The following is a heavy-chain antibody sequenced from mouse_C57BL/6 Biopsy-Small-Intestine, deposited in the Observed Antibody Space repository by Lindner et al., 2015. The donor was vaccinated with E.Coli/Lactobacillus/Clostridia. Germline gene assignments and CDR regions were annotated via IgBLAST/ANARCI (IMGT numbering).Heavy chain of an antibody. Sequence: VQLQESGPELVKPGASVKMSCKASGYTFTTYVMHWVKQKPGQGLEWIGYINPYNDGTKYKEKFKGKATLTSDKSSSTAHMELRSLASEDSAVYYCARSRFNYYDGSYVAYWGQGTLVTVSA. D-gene: IGHD1-1*01. J-gene: IGHJ3*01. CDR1: GYTFTTYV. V-gene: IGHV1-14*01. CDR3: ARSRFNYYDGSYVAY. CDR2: INPYNDGT.